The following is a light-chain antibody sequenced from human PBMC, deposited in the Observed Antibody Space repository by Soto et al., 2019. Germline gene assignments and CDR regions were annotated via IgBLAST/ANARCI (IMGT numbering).Light chain of an antibody. CDR3: SSYTSSTTPYV. Sequence: QAVVTQPASVSGSLGHSITISCTGTNSDVGAYNSVSWYQQHPGKAPKLIIYDVSNRPSGVSNRFSGSKSGNTASLTISALQGEDEADYYCSSYTSSTTPYVFGIGTKVTVL. CDR1: NSDVGAYNS. CDR2: DVS. V-gene: IGLV2-14*01. J-gene: IGLJ1*01.